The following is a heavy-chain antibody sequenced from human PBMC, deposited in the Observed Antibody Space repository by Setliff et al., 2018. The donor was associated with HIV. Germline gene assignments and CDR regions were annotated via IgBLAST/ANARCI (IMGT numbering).Heavy chain of an antibody. CDR1: GYTFTDFY. CDR3: ARAHFLVAMTRNWFDP. Sequence: ASVKVSCKASGYTFTDFYIHWVRQAPGQGLEWIGRINPKSGVADYLKKFQGRVTMTTDTSTNTAHMELIRPRFDDTVVYYCARAHFLVAMTRNWFDPWGQGTLVTAPQ. D-gene: IGHD5-12*01. J-gene: IGHJ5*02. V-gene: IGHV1-2*05. CDR2: INPKSGVA.